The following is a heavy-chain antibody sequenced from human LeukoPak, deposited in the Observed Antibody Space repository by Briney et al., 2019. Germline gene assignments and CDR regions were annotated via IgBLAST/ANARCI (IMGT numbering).Heavy chain of an antibody. CDR2: ISSSGSTI. D-gene: IGHD4/OR15-4a*01. CDR3: ARTPLTMVYYFDY. CDR1: GFTFSSYA. Sequence: GGSLRLSCAASGFTFSSYAMSWVRQAPGKGLEWVSAISSSGSTIYYADSVKGRFTISRDNAKNSLYLQMNSLRAEDTAVYYCARTPLTMVYYFDYWGQGTLVTVSS. V-gene: IGHV3-48*04. J-gene: IGHJ4*02.